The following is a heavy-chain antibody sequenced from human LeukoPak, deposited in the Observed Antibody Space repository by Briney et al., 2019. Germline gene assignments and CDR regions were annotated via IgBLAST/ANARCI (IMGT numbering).Heavy chain of an antibody. CDR3: AKDLQWELLSPGAFDI. D-gene: IGHD1-26*01. Sequence: GGSLRLSCAASGFTFSSYAMSWVRQAPGKGLEWVSAISGSGGSTYYADSVKGRFTISRDNSKNTLYLQMNSLRAEDTAVYYCAKDLQWELLSPGAFDIWGQGTMVTVSS. CDR2: ISGSGGST. CDR1: GFTFSSYA. J-gene: IGHJ3*02. V-gene: IGHV3-23*01.